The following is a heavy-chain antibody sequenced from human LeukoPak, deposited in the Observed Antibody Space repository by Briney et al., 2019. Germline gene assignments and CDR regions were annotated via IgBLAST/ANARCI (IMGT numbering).Heavy chain of an antibody. CDR3: AKDRVPVATPLSAFDI. J-gene: IGHJ3*02. CDR2: ISWNSGSI. Sequence: GGSLRLSCAASGFTFDDYAMHWVRQAPGKGLEWVSGISWNSGSIGYADSVKGRFTISRDNAKNSLYLQMNSLRAEEMALYYCAKDRVPVATPLSAFDIWGQGTMVTVSS. V-gene: IGHV3-9*03. D-gene: IGHD5-12*01. CDR1: GFTFDDYA.